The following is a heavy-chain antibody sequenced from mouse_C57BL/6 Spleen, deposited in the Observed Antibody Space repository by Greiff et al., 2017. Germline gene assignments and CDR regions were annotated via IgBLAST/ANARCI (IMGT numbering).Heavy chain of an antibody. CDR1: GYTFTDYE. V-gene: IGHV1-15*01. D-gene: IGHD1-1*01. CDR3: TRRDYYGSDDY. J-gene: IGHJ2*01. Sequence: VKLQQSGAELVRPGASVTLSCKASGYTFTDYEMHWVKQTPVHGLEWIGAIDPETGGTAYNQKFKGKAILTADKSSSTAYMELRSLTSEDSAVYYCTRRDYYGSDDYWGQGTTLTVSS. CDR2: IDPETGGT.